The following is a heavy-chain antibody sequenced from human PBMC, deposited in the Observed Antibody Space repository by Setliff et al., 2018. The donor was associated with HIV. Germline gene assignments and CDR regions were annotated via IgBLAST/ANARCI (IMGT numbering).Heavy chain of an antibody. D-gene: IGHD7-27*01. Sequence: PGGSLTLSCTASGFAFNIYTMNWVRQAPGKGLEWVSSISSSSSFIYYADSVRGRFTVSRDNAKNSLYLQMNSLRVEDTALYYCARDLNWGFDYWGRGTLVTVSS. CDR2: ISSSSSFI. CDR1: GFAFNIYT. J-gene: IGHJ4*02. CDR3: ARDLNWGFDY. V-gene: IGHV3-21*01.